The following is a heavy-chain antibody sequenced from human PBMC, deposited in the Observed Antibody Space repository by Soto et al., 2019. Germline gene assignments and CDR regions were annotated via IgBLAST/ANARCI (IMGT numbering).Heavy chain of an antibody. Sequence: QVQLQESGPGLVKPSQTLSLTCTVSGGSINSGGYCWSWIRQHPGKGLDWIGCISYGGSTSYNPCLPIRVTRAVDTSKNQFSLKLTAVTAAATAVSYCSRGILVWGQGALITVSS. CDR1: GGSINSGGYC. D-gene: IGHD5-18*01. V-gene: IGHV4-31*03. J-gene: IGHJ4*02. CDR3: SRGILV. CDR2: ISYGGST.